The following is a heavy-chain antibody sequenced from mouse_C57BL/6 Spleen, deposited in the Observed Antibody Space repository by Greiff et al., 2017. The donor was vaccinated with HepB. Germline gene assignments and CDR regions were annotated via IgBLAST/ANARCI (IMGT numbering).Heavy chain of an antibody. CDR3: ARDGANWGYWYFDV. Sequence: DVMLVESGGGLVKPGGSLKLSCAASGFTFSSYAMSWVHQTPEKRLEWVATISDGGSYTYYPDNVKGRFTISRDNAKNNLYLQMSHLKSEDTAMYYCARDGANWGYWYFDVWGTGTTVTVSS. J-gene: IGHJ1*03. CDR1: GFTFSSYA. D-gene: IGHD4-1*01. V-gene: IGHV5-4*01. CDR2: ISDGGSYT.